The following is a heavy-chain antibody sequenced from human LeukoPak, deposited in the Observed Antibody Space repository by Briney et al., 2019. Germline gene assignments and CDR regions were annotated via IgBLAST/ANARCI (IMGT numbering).Heavy chain of an antibody. D-gene: IGHD6-19*01. CDR2: IYYSGST. V-gene: IGHV4-59*08. J-gene: IGHJ4*02. CDR3: ARLASSGWSHCDY. Sequence: SETLSLTCTVSGGSISGYYWSWIRQPPGMGPEWMGYIYYSGSTNYNPSLKSRVTISVDTSKNQFALKMNSVTAADTAVYYCARLASSGWSHCDYWGQGTLVTVSS. CDR1: GGSISGYY.